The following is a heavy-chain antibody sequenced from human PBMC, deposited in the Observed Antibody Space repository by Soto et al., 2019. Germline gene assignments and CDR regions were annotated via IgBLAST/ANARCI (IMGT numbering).Heavy chain of an antibody. V-gene: IGHV3-66*01. Sequence: GGSLRLSCAASGFTVSSNYMSWVRQAPGKGLEWVSVIYSGGSTYYADSVKGRFTISRDNSKNTLYLQMNSLRAEDTAVYYCAIMRSPYAFDIWGQGTMVTVSS. CDR1: GFTVSSNY. CDR3: AIMRSPYAFDI. CDR2: IYSGGST. J-gene: IGHJ3*02.